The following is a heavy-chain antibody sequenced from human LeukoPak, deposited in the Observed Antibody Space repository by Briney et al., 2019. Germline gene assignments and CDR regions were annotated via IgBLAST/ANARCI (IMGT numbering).Heavy chain of an antibody. CDR3: ARRNHDIFTGPHAFDI. D-gene: IGHD3-9*01. Sequence: GESLKISCKCSGYTFSNYWIGWVRQMPGQGLEWMGIIFPDDSDTRYSPSFQGQVIISVDKSINTAYLQWSSLKASDTAMFYCARRNHDIFTGPHAFDIWGQGTLVTVSS. V-gene: IGHV5-51*01. CDR1: GYTFSNYW. J-gene: IGHJ3*02. CDR2: IFPDDSDT.